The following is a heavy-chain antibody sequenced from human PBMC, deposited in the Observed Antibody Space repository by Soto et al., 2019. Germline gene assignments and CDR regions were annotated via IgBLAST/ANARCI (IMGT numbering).Heavy chain of an antibody. V-gene: IGHV3-23*01. CDR3: AARAPTIMYGMDV. J-gene: IGHJ6*01. CDR2: MSSGGTYT. Sequence: EVQLLESGGGLVQPGGSLRLSCAASGFTFSSYAMSWVRQAPGEGLEWVSTMSSGGTYTYYADSVEGRFTISRDNSKNTLYLQINSLRAEDTAVYYCAARAPTIMYGMDVWGQGTTVTVSS. CDR1: GFTFSSYA. D-gene: IGHD5-12*01.